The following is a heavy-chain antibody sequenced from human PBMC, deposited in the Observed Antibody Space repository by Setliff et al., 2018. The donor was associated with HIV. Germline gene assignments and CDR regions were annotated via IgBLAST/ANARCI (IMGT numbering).Heavy chain of an antibody. V-gene: IGHV4-39*02. CDR2: IYHTGST. CDR3: ARDGPRDGYDY. D-gene: IGHD5-12*01. CDR1: GGSINSTSYY. Sequence: SETLSLTCTVSGGSINSTSYYWGWIRQPPGNGLEWIGSIYHTGSTYYKPSLKSRVTISVDTSKNQFSLRLSSVAAGDTAVYYCARDGPRDGYDYWGQGTLVTVSS. J-gene: IGHJ4*02.